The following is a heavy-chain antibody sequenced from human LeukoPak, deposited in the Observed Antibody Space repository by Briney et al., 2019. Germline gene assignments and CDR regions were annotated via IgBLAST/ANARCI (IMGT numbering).Heavy chain of an antibody. Sequence: GGSLRLSCAASGFTFSSYGMHWVRQAPGKGLEWVAVISYDGSNKYYADSVKGRFTISRDNSKNTLYLQMNSLRAEDTAVYYCARDAGGYHEFDYWGQGTLVTVSS. CDR1: GFTFSSYG. CDR2: ISYDGSNK. V-gene: IGHV3-30*03. D-gene: IGHD6-13*01. J-gene: IGHJ4*02. CDR3: ARDAGGYHEFDY.